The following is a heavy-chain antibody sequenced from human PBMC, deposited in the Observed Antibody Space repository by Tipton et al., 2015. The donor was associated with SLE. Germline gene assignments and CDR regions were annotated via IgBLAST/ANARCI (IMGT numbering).Heavy chain of an antibody. V-gene: IGHV4-30-4*01. CDR2: IYYSGST. CDR3: ARGISPRVFDI. CDR1: GDSISSGDYY. Sequence: TLSLTCTVSGDSISSGDYYWSWIRQPPGKGLEWIGYIYYSGSTFYNPSLKSRVTISVDTSKNQFSPKLSSATAADTAVYYCARGISPRVFDIWGQGTMVTVAS. J-gene: IGHJ3*02.